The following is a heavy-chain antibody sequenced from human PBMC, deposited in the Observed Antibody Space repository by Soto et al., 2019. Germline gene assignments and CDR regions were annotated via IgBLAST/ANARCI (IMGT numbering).Heavy chain of an antibody. V-gene: IGHV4-59*01. CDR1: GGSISSYY. Sequence: QVQLQESGPGLVKPSETLSLTCTVSGGSISSYYWNWIRQPPGKGLEWIGYIYYSGSTNNNPSLKSRVTISVDTSKNQLSLNLSSVTAADTAVYYCARRGYSGYGIDYWGQGTLITVSS. CDR2: IYYSGST. J-gene: IGHJ4*02. CDR3: ARRGYSGYGIDY. D-gene: IGHD5-12*01.